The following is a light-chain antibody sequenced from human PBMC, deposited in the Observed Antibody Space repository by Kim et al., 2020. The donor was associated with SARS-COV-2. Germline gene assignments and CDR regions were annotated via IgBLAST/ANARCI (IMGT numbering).Light chain of an antibody. CDR3: ETWDTNTRV. Sequence: QPVLTQSSSASASLGSSVKLTCTLSSGHSKHSIAWHHQQPGKAPRYLMNLEGSGSFNKGSGVPDRFSGSSSGADRYLTISNLQSEDEADYYCETWDTNTRVFGGGTQLTVL. V-gene: IGLV4-60*03. J-gene: IGLJ3*02. CDR2: LEGSGSF. CDR1: SGHSKHS.